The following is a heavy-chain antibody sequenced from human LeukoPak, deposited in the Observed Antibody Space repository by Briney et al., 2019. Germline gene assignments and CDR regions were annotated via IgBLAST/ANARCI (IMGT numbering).Heavy chain of an antibody. CDR1: GFTFSSYA. Sequence: GRSLRLSCAASGFTFSSYAMHWVRQAPGKGLEWVAVISYDGSNKYYADSVKGRFTISRDNSKNTLYLQMNSLRAEDTAVYYCARDLYDFWSAYRSPLDYWGQGTLVTVSS. CDR3: ARDLYDFWSAYRSPLDY. V-gene: IGHV3-30-3*01. CDR2: ISYDGSNK. J-gene: IGHJ4*02. D-gene: IGHD3-3*01.